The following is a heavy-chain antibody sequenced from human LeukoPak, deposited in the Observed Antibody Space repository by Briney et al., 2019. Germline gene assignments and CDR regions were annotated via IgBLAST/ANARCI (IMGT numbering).Heavy chain of an antibody. CDR1: GFTFSSHS. CDR2: ISDRGTTT. D-gene: IGHD3-16*01. V-gene: IGHV3-23*01. J-gene: IGHJ4*02. CDR3: ARRRYDWGGDFAN. Sequence: GGSLRLSCAASGFTFSSHSMAWVRQAPGKGLEWVSGISDRGTTTYYADSVRGRFTSSRDNSKNTLYLQMNSLRAEDTAVYYCARRRYDWGGDFANWGQGTLVTVSS.